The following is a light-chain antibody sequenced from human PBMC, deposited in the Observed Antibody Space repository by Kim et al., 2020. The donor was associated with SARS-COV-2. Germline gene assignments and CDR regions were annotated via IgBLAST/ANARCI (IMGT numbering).Light chain of an antibody. J-gene: IGKJ2*01. V-gene: IGKV1-33*01. CDR1: QDISDC. CDR3: QQFDDLPYT. CDR2: DAS. Sequence: SASVGDRVTISCQASQDISDCLDWYQQKPGKAPKLLIYDASNLERGVPSRFSGRRSGTDFALTISSLQPEDFATYYCQQFDDLPYTFGQGTKLEI.